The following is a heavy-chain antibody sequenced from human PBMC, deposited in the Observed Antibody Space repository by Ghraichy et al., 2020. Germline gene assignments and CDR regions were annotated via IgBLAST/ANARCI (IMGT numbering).Heavy chain of an antibody. Sequence: SGPTLVKPTQTLTLTCTFSGFSLSTSGVGVGWIRQPPGKALEWLSLIYWDDDKRYSPSLKSRLTITKDTSKNQVVLTMTNMDPVDTATYYCAHRRKSRTVLRYFDWFPTPFDYWGQGTLVTVSS. CDR3: AHRRKSRTVLRYFDWFPTPFDY. D-gene: IGHD3-9*01. CDR1: GFSLSTSGVG. V-gene: IGHV2-5*02. J-gene: IGHJ4*02. CDR2: IYWDDDK.